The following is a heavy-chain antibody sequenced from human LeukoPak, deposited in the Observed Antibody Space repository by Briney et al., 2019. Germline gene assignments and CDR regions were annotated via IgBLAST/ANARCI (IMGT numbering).Heavy chain of an antibody. D-gene: IGHD4-11*01. V-gene: IGHV3-43*02. CDR1: GFTFDDYE. Sequence: GGSLRLSCAASGFTFDDYEMHWVRQTPGKRLEWVALISGDGGSPYYGDFVKGRFTVSRDNSKKSLYLQMNRVTTEDTALYYCAKDLVRGYRDHSNGRGGDFDFWGQGTLVTVSP. CDR3: AKDLVRGYRDHSNGRGGDFDF. CDR2: ISGDGGSP. J-gene: IGHJ4*02.